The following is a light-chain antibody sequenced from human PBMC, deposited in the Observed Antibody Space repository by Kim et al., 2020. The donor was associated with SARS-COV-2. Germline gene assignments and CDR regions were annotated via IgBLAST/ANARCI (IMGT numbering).Light chain of an antibody. J-gene: IGLJ3*02. Sequence: QSVLTQPPSASGTPGQRVTISCSGSSSNIGINYVFWYQQLPGTAPKLLIYRNDQRPSGVPDRFSGSKSGSSASLAISGLRSEDEADYYCASWDGSLRAWVFGEGTQLTVL. CDR1: SSNIGINY. CDR3: ASWDGSLRAWV. CDR2: RND. V-gene: IGLV1-47*01.